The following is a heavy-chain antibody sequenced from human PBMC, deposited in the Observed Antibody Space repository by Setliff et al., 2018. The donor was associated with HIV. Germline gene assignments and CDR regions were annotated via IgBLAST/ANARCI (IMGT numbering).Heavy chain of an antibody. D-gene: IGHD2-21*01. Sequence: GGSLRLSCLASGFSFGTYSMTWVRQAPGKGLEWVSYISVSGTDVKYADSVKGRFTISRDNAKNSLYLQMNSLRAEDTAVYYCATDPRRLSYWGQGTLVTVSS. CDR1: GFSFGTYS. CDR2: ISVSGTDV. CDR3: ATDPRRLSY. J-gene: IGHJ4*02. V-gene: IGHV3-21*01.